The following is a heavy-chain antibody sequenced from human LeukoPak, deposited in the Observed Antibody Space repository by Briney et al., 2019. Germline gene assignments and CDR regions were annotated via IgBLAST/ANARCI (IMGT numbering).Heavy chain of an antibody. D-gene: IGHD3-16*01. J-gene: IGHJ3*02. CDR1: GYTFTGYY. CDR3: ARPLELGAFDI. V-gene: IGHV1-2*06. Sequence: GASLKVSCKASGYTFTGYYMHWVRQAPGQGLEWMGRINPNSGGTNYAQKFQGRVTMTRDTSISTAYMELSRLRSDDTAVYYCARPLELGAFDIWGQGTMVTVSS. CDR2: INPNSGGT.